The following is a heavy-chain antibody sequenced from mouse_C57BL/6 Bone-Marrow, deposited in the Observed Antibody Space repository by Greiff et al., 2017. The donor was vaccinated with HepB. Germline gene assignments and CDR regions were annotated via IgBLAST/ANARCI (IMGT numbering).Heavy chain of an antibody. CDR1: GYSFTSYY. V-gene: IGHV1-66*01. D-gene: IGHD2-1*01. CDR2: IYPGSGNT. J-gene: IGHJ4*01. Sequence: QVQLKESGPELVKPGASVKISCKASGYSFTSYYIHWVKQRPGQGLEWIGWIYPGSGNTKYNEKFKGKATLTADTSSSTAYMQLSSLTSEDSAVYYCLYGNYDYAMDYWGQGTSVTVSS. CDR3: LYGNYDYAMDY.